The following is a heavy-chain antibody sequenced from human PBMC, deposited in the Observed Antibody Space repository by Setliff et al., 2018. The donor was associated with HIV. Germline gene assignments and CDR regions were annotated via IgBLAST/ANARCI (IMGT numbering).Heavy chain of an antibody. Sequence: SCAASGFIFSNYAMQWVRQAPGKGLEWVAAITSDGSNEYYADSVKGRFTISRDNSKNAVYLQMNSLRAEDTAIYYCAKVGSTGWYYFDYWGHGTLVTVSS. CDR1: GFIFSNYA. J-gene: IGHJ4*01. D-gene: IGHD6-13*01. CDR3: AKVGSTGWYYFDY. V-gene: IGHV3-30*04. CDR2: ITSDGSNE.